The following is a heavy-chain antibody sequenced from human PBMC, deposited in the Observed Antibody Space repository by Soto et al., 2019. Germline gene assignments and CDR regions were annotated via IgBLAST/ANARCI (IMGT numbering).Heavy chain of an antibody. J-gene: IGHJ4*02. D-gene: IGHD4-17*01. CDR1: GYSFTSYW. CDR3: ARDRDFRDYGDAADFDY. V-gene: IGHV5-51*01. CDR2: IYPGDSDT. Sequence: GESLKISCKGSGYSFTSYWIGWVRQMPGKGLEWMGIIYPGDSDTRYSPSFQGQVTISADKSISTAYLQWSSLKASDTAMYYCARDRDFRDYGDAADFDYWGQGTLVTVSS.